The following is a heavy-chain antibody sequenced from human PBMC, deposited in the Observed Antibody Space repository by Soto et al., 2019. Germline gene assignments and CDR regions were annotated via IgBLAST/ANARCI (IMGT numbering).Heavy chain of an antibody. J-gene: IGHJ4*02. CDR1: GFTFSSYG. CDR3: ARESVNIAAASYYFDY. CDR2: IWYDGSNK. D-gene: IGHD6-13*01. V-gene: IGHV3-33*01. Sequence: GGSLRLSCAASGFTFSSYGMHWVRQAPGKGLEWVAVIWYDGSNKYYADSVKGRFTISRDNSKNTLYLQMNSLRAEDTAVYYCARESVNIAAASYYFDYWGQGTLVTVSS.